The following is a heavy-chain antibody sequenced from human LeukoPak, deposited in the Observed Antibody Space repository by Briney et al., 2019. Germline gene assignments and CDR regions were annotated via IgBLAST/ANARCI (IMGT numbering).Heavy chain of an antibody. J-gene: IGHJ4*02. CDR3: AKEVGYGSPYFDY. CDR2: ISYDGSVI. D-gene: IGHD5-12*01. V-gene: IGHV3-30*18. Sequence: PGGSLRLSCAASGFTLSSFGMHWVRQAPGKGLEWMTVISYDGSVIYNADSVKGRFTISRDNSKNTLYLQMNNARVDDTAVYYCAKEVGYGSPYFDYWGQGTLVTVSS. CDR1: GFTLSSFG.